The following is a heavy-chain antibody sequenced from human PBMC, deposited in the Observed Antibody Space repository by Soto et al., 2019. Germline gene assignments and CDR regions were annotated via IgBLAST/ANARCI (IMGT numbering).Heavy chain of an antibody. CDR3: ATRITVFGLLIPPFDP. D-gene: IGHD3-3*01. CDR2: INHTGVT. V-gene: IGHV4-34*01. Sequence: PSETLCLTGAGYCGSFIGYYWIWIRQPPGKGLEWIGEINHTGVTHYNPSLKSRVTMSVDTSKNQFSLRLSSVTAADTAIYYCATRITVFGLLIPPFDPWGQGTQVTVSS. J-gene: IGHJ5*02. CDR1: CGSFIGYY.